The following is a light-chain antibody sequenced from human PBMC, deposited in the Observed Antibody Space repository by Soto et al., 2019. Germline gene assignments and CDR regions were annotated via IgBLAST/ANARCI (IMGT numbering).Light chain of an antibody. CDR1: QSVSSN. J-gene: IGKJ1*01. CDR2: GAS. Sequence: EVVMTQSPATLSVSPGEGATLSCRASQSVSSNLVWYQQKPGQAPRLLIYGASTRATGVPARFSGSGSGTEFPLTISSLQSEDFAVYYCLQYNDWPPWTFGQGTKVDIK. V-gene: IGKV3-15*01. CDR3: LQYNDWPPWT.